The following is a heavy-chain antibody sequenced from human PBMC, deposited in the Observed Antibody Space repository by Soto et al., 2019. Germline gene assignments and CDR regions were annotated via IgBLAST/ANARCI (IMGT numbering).Heavy chain of an antibody. CDR3: ARHPSGRSPYYYYGMDV. J-gene: IGHJ6*02. D-gene: IGHD6-19*01. Sequence: QLQLQESGPGLVKPSETLSLTCTVSGGSISSSSYYWGWIRQPPGKGLEWIGSIYYSGSTYYNPSLKSRVTISVDTSKNQFYLKLSSVTAADTAVYYCARHPSGRSPYYYYGMDVWGQGTTVTVSS. CDR1: GGSISSSSYY. V-gene: IGHV4-39*01. CDR2: IYYSGST.